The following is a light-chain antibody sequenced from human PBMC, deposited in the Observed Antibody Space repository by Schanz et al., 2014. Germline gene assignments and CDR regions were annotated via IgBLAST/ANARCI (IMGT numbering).Light chain of an antibody. CDR2: GAS. V-gene: IGKV3D-15*01. CDR1: QSVSSN. J-gene: IGKJ2*01. Sequence: EIVMTQSPATLSVSPGERATLSCRASQSVSSNLAWYQQKPGQAPRLLIYGASSRATGIPDRFSGSGSGTDFTLTISSLQAEDVAVYYCQQYYITPYTFGQGTKLEIK. CDR3: QQYYITPYT.